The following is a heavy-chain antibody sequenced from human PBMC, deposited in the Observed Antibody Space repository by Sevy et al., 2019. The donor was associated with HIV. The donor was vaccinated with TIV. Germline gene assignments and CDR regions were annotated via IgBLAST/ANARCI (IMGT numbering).Heavy chain of an antibody. J-gene: IGHJ4*02. CDR1: GFTFRNYW. D-gene: IGHD3-3*01. CDR2: IHTDGSSS. Sequence: GGSLRLSCAASGFTFRNYWMHWVRQAPGKGLVSVSYIHTDGSSSYYADSVKGRITISRDNAQNTLYLQMNRLRAEDTAVYYCARGGIGDFWSGYYGIDHWGQGTLVTVSS. V-gene: IGHV3-74*01. CDR3: ARGGIGDFWSGYYGIDH.